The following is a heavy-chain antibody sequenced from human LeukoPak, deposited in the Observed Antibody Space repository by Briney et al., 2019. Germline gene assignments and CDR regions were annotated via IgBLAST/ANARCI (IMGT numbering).Heavy chain of an antibody. CDR2: INHSGST. CDR3: ARFRPVYALGGYWFDP. V-gene: IGHV4-34*01. D-gene: IGHD2-8*01. Sequence: SETLSLTCAVYGGSFSGYYWSWIRQPPGKGLEWIWEINHSGSTNYNPSLKSRVTISVDTSKNQFSLKLSSVTAADTAVYYCARFRPVYALGGYWFDPWGQGTLVTVSS. J-gene: IGHJ5*02. CDR1: GGSFSGYY.